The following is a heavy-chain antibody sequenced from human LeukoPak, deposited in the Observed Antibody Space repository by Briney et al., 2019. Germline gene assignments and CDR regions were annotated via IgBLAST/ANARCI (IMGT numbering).Heavy chain of an antibody. CDR2: IKQDGSEK. CDR1: GFTFSSYG. J-gene: IGHJ4*02. V-gene: IGHV3-7*01. D-gene: IGHD5-18*01. Sequence: QPGRSLRLSCAASGFTFSSYGMHWVRQAPGKGLEWVANIKQDGSEKYYVDSVKGRFTISRDNAKNSLYLQMNSLRAEDTAVYYCASSFYSYGSYYFDYWGQGTLVTVSS. CDR3: ASSFYSYGSYYFDY.